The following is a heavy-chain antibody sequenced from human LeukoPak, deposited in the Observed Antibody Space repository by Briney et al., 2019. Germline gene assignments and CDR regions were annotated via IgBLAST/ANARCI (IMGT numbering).Heavy chain of an antibody. J-gene: IGHJ4*02. Sequence: GGTLRLSCAASGFTFSSYGMSWVRQAPGKGLEWVSAISGSGGSTYYADSVKGRFTISRDNSKNTLYLEVISLTAEDTAVYYCAKDDAWLRFGEWSQGTLVTVSS. V-gene: IGHV3-23*01. CDR1: GFTFSSYG. CDR2: ISGSGGST. CDR3: AKDDAWLRFGE. D-gene: IGHD3-10*01.